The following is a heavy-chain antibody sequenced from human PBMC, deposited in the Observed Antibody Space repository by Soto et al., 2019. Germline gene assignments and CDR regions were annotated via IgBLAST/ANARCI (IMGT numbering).Heavy chain of an antibody. CDR3: ARHGMYYYDISGFPFDS. D-gene: IGHD3-22*01. Sequence: SETLSLTCTVSGSSISSSSYYWGWIRQPPGKGLEWIGSIYYSGSTYYNPSLKSRVTISVDTSKNQFYLKLSSVTAADTAEYYWARHGMYYYDISGFPFDSGGEGPLVT. J-gene: IGHJ5*01. CDR2: IYYSGST. V-gene: IGHV4-39*01. CDR1: GSSISSSSYY.